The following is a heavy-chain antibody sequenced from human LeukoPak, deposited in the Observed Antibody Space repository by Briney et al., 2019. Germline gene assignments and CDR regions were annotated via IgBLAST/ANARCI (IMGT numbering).Heavy chain of an antibody. V-gene: IGHV4-34*01. CDR2: IDHSGRT. CDR1: GGSFSGYY. CDR3: ARKSIVTSGRKPYDY. J-gene: IGHJ4*02. Sequence: SETLSLTCAVYGGSFSGYYWSWIPQVPGKGPEWIGEIDHSGRTNANSSLKSRVTISVDMSKNQFSLRLNSVTAADTAVYYCARKSIVTSGRKPYDYWDQGALVTVSS. D-gene: IGHD6-13*01.